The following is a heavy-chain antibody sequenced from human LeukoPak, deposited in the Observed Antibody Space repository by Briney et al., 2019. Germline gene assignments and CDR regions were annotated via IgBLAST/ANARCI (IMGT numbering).Heavy chain of an antibody. CDR3: AKEGSNGDFDY. CDR1: GFTFSSYD. D-gene: IGHD1-26*01. CDR2: ISYDGSNK. Sequence: GRSLRLSCAASGFTFSSYDMHWVRQAPGKGLEWVTVISYDGSNKYYGDSVKGRFTISRDNSKNTLYLKMNSMRAEDTAVYYCAKEGSNGDFDYWGQGTLVTVSS. J-gene: IGHJ4*02. V-gene: IGHV3-30*18.